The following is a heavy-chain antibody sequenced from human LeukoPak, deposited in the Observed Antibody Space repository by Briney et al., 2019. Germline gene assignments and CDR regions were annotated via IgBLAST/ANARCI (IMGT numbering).Heavy chain of an antibody. CDR2: INHSGST. D-gene: IGHD3-3*01. J-gene: IGHJ5*02. CDR1: GGSISSYY. V-gene: IGHV4-34*01. Sequence: KTSETLSLTCTVSGGSISSYYWSWIRQPPGKGLEWIGEINHSGSTNYNPSLKSRVTISVDTSKNQFSLKLSSVTAADTAVYYCAWSYYDFWSGPSGFDPWGQGTLVTVSS. CDR3: AWSYYDFWSGPSGFDP.